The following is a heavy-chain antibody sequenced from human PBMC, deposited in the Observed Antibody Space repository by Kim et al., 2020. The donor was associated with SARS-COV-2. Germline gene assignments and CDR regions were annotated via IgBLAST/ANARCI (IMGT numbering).Heavy chain of an antibody. CDR2: IYYSGST. CDR1: GGSVSSGSYY. V-gene: IGHV4-61*01. J-gene: IGHJ4*02. CDR3: ARSKYYYDSSGYPHW. D-gene: IGHD3-22*01. Sequence: SETLSLTCTVSGGSVSSGSYYWSWIRQPPGKGLEWIGYIYYSGSTNYNPSLKSRVTISVDTSKNQFSLKLSSVTAADTAVYYCARSKYYYDSSGYPHWWGQGTLVTVSS.